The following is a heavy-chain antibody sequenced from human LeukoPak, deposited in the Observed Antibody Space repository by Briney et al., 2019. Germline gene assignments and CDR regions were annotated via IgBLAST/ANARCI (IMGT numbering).Heavy chain of an antibody. D-gene: IGHD3-22*01. V-gene: IGHV3-23*01. Sequence: PGGSLRLSCAASGFTFSSYAMSWVRQAPGKGLEWVSAISGSGGSTYYADSVKGRFTISRDNSKNTLYLQMNSLRAEDTAVYYCAKVGGYYYDSSGYYSDRLYFDYWGQGTLVTVSS. CDR1: GFTFSSYA. CDR2: ISGSGGST. J-gene: IGHJ4*02. CDR3: AKVGGYYYDSSGYYSDRLYFDY.